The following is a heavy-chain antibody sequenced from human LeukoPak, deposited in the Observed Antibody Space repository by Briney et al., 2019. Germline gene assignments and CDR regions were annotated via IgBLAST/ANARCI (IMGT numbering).Heavy chain of an antibody. J-gene: IGHJ5*02. CDR3: ARYRNALVRESYGAWFDP. CDR1: GFSFGDSY. V-gene: IGHV3-11*03. D-gene: IGHD3-10*01. CDR2: INSSGSYK. Sequence: PGGSLTLSCAGSGFSFGDSYRTWIRQAPGKGLEWVSYINSSGSYKDYADSVKGRFAISRDNGKNSLFLQMNSLRLEDTAVYYCARYRNALVRESYGAWFDPWGQGALVTVSS.